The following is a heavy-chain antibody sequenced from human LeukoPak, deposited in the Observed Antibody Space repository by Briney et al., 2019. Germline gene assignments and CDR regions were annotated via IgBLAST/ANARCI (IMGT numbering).Heavy chain of an antibody. V-gene: IGHV3-33*08. CDR3: ASGEGAVAGTGSYFDY. J-gene: IGHJ4*02. Sequence: PGGSLRLSCAASGFPISTNYMSWVRQAPGKGLEWVAVIWYDGSNKYYADSVKGRFTISRDNSKNTLYLQMNSLRAEDTAVYYCASGEGAVAGTGSYFDYWGQGTLVTVSS. D-gene: IGHD6-19*01. CDR2: IWYDGSNK. CDR1: GFPISTNY.